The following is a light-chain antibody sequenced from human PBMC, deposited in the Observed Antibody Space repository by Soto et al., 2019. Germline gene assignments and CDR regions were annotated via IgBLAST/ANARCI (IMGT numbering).Light chain of an antibody. CDR1: QSVSNNY. J-gene: IGKJ2*01. CDR3: QQYGSSPPNT. V-gene: IGKV3-20*01. Sequence: EVVLTQSPGTLSLSPGERASLSCRASQSVSNNYLAWYQQKPGQSPKRLIFGSSDRATGIPDRFSGSGSGTHFTFTICRLEAEDFAVYYCQQYGSSPPNTFAQGTKLDIQ. CDR2: GSS.